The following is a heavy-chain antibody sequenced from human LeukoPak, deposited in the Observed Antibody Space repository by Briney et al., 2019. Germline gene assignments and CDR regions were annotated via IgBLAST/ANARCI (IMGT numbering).Heavy chain of an antibody. CDR3: ARDPTSSSALDY. V-gene: IGHV3-48*01. Sequence: AGGSLRLSCAASGFTFSSYSMNWVRQAPGKGLEWISYISRSSSTIYYADSVKGRFTISRDNAENSLYLQMNSLRAEDTAVYYCARDPTSSSALDYWGQGTLVTVSS. D-gene: IGHD6-6*01. CDR1: GFTFSSYS. J-gene: IGHJ4*02. CDR2: ISRSSSTI.